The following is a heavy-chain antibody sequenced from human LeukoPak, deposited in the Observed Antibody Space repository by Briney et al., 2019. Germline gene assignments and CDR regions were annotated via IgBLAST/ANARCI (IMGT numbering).Heavy chain of an antibody. CDR2: VNGDGSRT. V-gene: IGHV3-74*01. D-gene: IGHD3-22*01. CDR1: GFSLSSYW. J-gene: IGHJ4*02. CDR3: AREGYFDSSGYDFGY. Sequence: GGSLRLSCAASGFSLSSYWMHWVRQAPGKGLVWVLRVNGDGSRTSYADSVKGRFTISRDDAKNTLYLQMNSLSAEDTAVYYCAREGYFDSSGYDFGYWGQGTLVTVSS.